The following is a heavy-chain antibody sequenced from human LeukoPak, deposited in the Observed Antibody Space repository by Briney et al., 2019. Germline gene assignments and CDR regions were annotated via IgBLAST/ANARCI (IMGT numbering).Heavy chain of an antibody. CDR1: GFNFNNYG. CDR3: ARGNSSFYNLFDP. J-gene: IGHJ5*02. D-gene: IGHD2/OR15-2a*01. Sequence: AGSLRLSCAASGFNFNNYGMHWVRQAPGKGLEWLATTWYDGNNKYYADSVKGRFTISKDSSNNSLYLQMNSLRVDDTAVYYCARGNSSFYNLFDPWGQRTLVTVSS. V-gene: IGHV3-33*01. CDR2: TWYDGNNK.